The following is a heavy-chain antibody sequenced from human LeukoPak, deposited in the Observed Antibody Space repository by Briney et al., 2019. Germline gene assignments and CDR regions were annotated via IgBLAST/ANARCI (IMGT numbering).Heavy chain of an antibody. CDR1: GFPFSNYA. Sequence: GGSLRLSCAASGFPFSNYAMTWVRQAPGKGLERVSGISDSGDRTYYADSVKGRFTISRDNSKNMLYLQMDSLRVEDTALYYCAKGLGTSGYHDYWGQGTLVTVSS. CDR2: ISDSGDRT. D-gene: IGHD3-22*01. J-gene: IGHJ4*02. CDR3: AKGLGTSGYHDY. V-gene: IGHV3-23*01.